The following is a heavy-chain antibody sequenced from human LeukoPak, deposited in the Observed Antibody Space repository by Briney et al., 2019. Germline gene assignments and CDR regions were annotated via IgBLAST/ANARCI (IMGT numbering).Heavy chain of an antibody. CDR1: GGSISSYY. Sequence: PSETLSLTCTVSGGSISSYYWSWIRQPPGKGLEWIGYIYYSGSTNYNPSLKSRVTISVDTSKNQFSLKLSSVTAADTAVYYCARDRYCSSTSCYFSYYYGMDVWGQGTTVTVSS. J-gene: IGHJ6*02. V-gene: IGHV4-59*01. CDR2: IYYSGST. CDR3: ARDRYCSSTSCYFSYYYGMDV. D-gene: IGHD2-2*01.